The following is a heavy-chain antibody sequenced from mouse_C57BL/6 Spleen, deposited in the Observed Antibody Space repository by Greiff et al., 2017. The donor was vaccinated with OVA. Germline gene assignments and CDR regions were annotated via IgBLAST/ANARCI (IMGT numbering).Heavy chain of an antibody. CDR3: AREDYYGSGAY. CDR1: GYSITSGYY. CDR2: ISYDGSN. J-gene: IGHJ3*01. D-gene: IGHD1-1*01. V-gene: IGHV3-6*01. Sequence: EVKLMESGPGLVKPSQSLSLSCSVTGYSITSGYYWNWIRQFPGNKLEWMGYISYDGSNNYNPSLKNRISITRDTSKNQFVLKLNSVTTEGTATCYSAREDYYGSGAYWGQGTLVTVSA.